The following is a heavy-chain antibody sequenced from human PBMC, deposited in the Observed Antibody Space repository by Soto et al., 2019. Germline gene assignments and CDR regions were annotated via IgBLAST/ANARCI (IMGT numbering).Heavy chain of an antibody. V-gene: IGHV4-39*01. Sequence: QLQLQESGPGLVKPSETLSLTCTVSGGSISSSSYYWGWIRQPPGKGLEWIGSIYYSGSTYYNPSLKSRVTISVDTSKNQFSLKLSSVTAADTAVYYCASYSTVVTLIGWFDPWGQGTLVTVSS. CDR1: GGSISSSSYY. CDR3: ASYSTVVTLIGWFDP. CDR2: IYYSGST. D-gene: IGHD4-17*01. J-gene: IGHJ5*02.